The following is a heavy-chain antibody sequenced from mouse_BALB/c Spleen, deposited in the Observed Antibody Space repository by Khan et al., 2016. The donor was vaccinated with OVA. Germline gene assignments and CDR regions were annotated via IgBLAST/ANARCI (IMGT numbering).Heavy chain of an antibody. CDR2: ISYSGNT. V-gene: IGHV3-2*02. Sequence: EVQLQESGPGLVKPSQSLSLTCTVTGYSITSDYVWNWLRQFPGNQLELMGFISYSGNTYYNPSLKSRISITRDTSKNQFFLQLNSVTTEDTARYYGARVYGGDFDYWGQGTTLTVSS. CDR1: GYSITSDYV. CDR3: ARVYGGDFDY. J-gene: IGHJ2*01. D-gene: IGHD1-1*01.